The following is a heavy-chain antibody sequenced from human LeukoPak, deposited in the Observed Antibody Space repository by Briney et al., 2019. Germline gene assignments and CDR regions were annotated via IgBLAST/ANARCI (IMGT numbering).Heavy chain of an antibody. V-gene: IGHV4-59*08. Sequence: SETLSLTCTVSGGSISSYYWSWIRQPPXXXXEWIGYIYYSGSTNYNPSLKSRVTISVDTSKNQFSLKLSSVTAADTAVYYCARGYSGWYDYWGQGTLVTVSS. CDR3: ARGYSGWYDY. J-gene: IGHJ4*02. CDR2: IYYSGST. D-gene: IGHD6-19*01. CDR1: GGSISSYY.